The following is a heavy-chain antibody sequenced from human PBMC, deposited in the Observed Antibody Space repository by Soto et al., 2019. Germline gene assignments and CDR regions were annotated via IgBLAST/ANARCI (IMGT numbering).Heavy chain of an antibody. CDR3: AREGDRAAAGGGYFDL. CDR2: IYHSGST. D-gene: IGHD6-13*01. V-gene: IGHV4-4*02. CDR1: GGSISSSNW. J-gene: IGHJ2*01. Sequence: QVQLQESGPGLVKPSGTLSLTCAVSGGSISSSNWWSWVRQPPGKGLEWIGEIYHSGSTNYNPSPKRRVTRPXXTXKXXFSLKLSSVPAADTAVYYCAREGDRAAAGGGYFDLWGRGTLVTVSS.